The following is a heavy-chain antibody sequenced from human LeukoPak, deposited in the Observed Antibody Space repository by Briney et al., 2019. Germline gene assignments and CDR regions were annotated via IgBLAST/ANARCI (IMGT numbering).Heavy chain of an antibody. CDR1: GYTFTSYG. CDR3: ARVSDSSGYYYYYYGMDV. Sequence: ASVKVSCKASGYTFTSYGISWVRQAPGQGLEWMGWMNPNSGNTGYAQKFQGRVTMTRNTSISTAYMELSSLRSEDTAVYYCARVSDSSGYYYYYYGMDVWGQGTTVTVSS. CDR2: MNPNSGNT. J-gene: IGHJ6*02. V-gene: IGHV1-8*02. D-gene: IGHD3-22*01.